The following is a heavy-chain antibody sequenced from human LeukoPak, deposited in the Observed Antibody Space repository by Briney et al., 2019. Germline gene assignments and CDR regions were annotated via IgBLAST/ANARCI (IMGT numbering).Heavy chain of an antibody. CDR3: ARRYCAEDCSIHYFDY. CDR2: INPSGGDT. D-gene: IGHD2-21*02. CDR1: GYILSSYN. J-gene: IGHJ4*02. V-gene: IGHV1-46*01. Sequence: GASVKVSCKASGYILSSYNMHWVRQAPGQGLEWLGIINPSGGDTKYAQKFQGRVTLTRDKSTSTVYMELSSLTSDDTAVYYCARRYCAEDCSIHYFDYWGQGTLVTVSS.